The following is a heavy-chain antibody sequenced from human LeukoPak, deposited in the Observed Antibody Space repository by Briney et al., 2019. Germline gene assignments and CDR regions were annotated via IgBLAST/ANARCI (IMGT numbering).Heavy chain of an antibody. CDR1: GVTFSSYS. D-gene: IGHD6-13*01. J-gene: IGHJ4*02. CDR2: ISSGSTYI. Sequence: PGGPLRLSCEASGVTFSSYSMNWVRQAPGKGLEWVSSISSGSTYIYYADSVKGRFTISRDNAKNSLYLQMSSLRAEDTAVYYCARDPRGYSSSWYYDDYWGQGTLVTVSS. V-gene: IGHV3-21*01. CDR3: ARDPRGYSSSWYYDDY.